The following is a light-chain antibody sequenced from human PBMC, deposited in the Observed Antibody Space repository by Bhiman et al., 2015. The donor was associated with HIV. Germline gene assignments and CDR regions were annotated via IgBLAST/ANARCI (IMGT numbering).Light chain of an antibody. J-gene: IGLJ1*01. CDR2: DVR. CDR3: NSYTSSSSLV. Sequence: QSALAQPASVSGSPGQSLTISCTATGPDVGLSDYVSWYQQHAGNAPKLIIYDVRGRPSGVSNRFSGSKSGNTASLSISALQAEDEADYFCNSYTSSSSLVFGTGTKVTVL. CDR1: GPDVGLSDY. V-gene: IGLV2-14*03.